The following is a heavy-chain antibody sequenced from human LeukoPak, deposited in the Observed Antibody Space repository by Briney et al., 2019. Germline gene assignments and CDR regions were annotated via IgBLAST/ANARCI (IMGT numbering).Heavy chain of an antibody. CDR1: GGSISSYY. CDR3: ARAVAAAGFFDY. CDR2: IYYSGST. J-gene: IGHJ4*02. Sequence: PSETLSLTCTVSGGSISSYYWSWIRQPPGKGLEWIGYIYYSGSTNYNPSLKSRVTISVDTSKNQFSLKLSSVTAADTAVYYCARAVAAAGFFDYWGQGTLVTASS. V-gene: IGHV4-59*01. D-gene: IGHD6-13*01.